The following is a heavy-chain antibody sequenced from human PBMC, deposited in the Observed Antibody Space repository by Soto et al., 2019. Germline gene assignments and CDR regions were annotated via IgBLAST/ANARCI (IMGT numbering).Heavy chain of an antibody. D-gene: IGHD4-17*01. Sequence: EGSLTVSCAAYGFTFSRYAMHWVRQAPGKGLEWVAVISYDGSNKYYADSVKGRFTISRDNSKSTLYLQMNSLRAEDTAVYYCARDYSPRDYGDYKGNHYYFFYCFDDCGQ. V-gene: IGHV3-30-3*01. CDR1: GFTFSRYA. CDR3: ARDYSPRDYGDYKGNHYYFFYCFDD. CDR2: ISYDGSNK. J-gene: IGHJ6*02.